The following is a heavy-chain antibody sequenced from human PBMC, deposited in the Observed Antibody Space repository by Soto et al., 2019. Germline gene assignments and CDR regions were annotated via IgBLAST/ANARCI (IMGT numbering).Heavy chain of an antibody. D-gene: IGHD6-19*01. Sequence: ASVKVSCKASGYPFTTYDISWVRQAAGQGLEWMGWINLDSGHTDYAQSFQGRVTMTRNTSLSTAYMELTSLSSEDTAVYYCARGRGWRDYWGQGTLVTVSS. V-gene: IGHV1-8*01. CDR1: GYPFTTYD. CDR3: ARGRGWRDY. J-gene: IGHJ4*02. CDR2: INLDSGHT.